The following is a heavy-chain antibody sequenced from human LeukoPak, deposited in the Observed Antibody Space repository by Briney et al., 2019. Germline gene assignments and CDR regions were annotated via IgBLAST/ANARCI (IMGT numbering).Heavy chain of an antibody. D-gene: IGHD1-1*01. V-gene: IGHV1-46*01. CDR2: INPSGGGT. J-gene: IGHJ4*02. CDR1: GYTCTSYY. CDR3: ARDTPPVYNWKDAPFDY. Sequence: ASGKVSCKASGYTCTSYYLHWVRQAAGQWLEWMGLINPSGGGTTYAQKFQGRVIMTRDTSTSTVYMELSSLRFEDTAIYYCARDTPPVYNWKDAPFDYWGQGTLVTVSS.